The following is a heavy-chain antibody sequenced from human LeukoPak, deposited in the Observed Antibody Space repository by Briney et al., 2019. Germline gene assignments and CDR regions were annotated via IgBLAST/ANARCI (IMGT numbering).Heavy chain of an antibody. Sequence: ASVKVSCKASGYTFTGYYMHWVRQAPGQGLEWMGWINPNSGGTNYAQKFQGRVTMTRDTSISTAYMELSRLRSDDTAVYYCARGGGYSYGYVNYFDYWGQGTLVTVSS. CDR1: GYTFTGYY. CDR3: ARGGGYSYGYVNYFDY. CDR2: INPNSGGT. V-gene: IGHV1-2*02. J-gene: IGHJ4*02. D-gene: IGHD5-18*01.